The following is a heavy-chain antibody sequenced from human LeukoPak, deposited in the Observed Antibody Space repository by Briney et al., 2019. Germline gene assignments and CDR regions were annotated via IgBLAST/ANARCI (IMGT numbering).Heavy chain of an antibody. J-gene: IGHJ4*02. Sequence: SVKVSCKASGGTFSSYAISWVRQAPGQGLEWMGGIIPIFGTANFAQKFQGRVTITADESTSTAYMELSSLRSDDTAVYYCARRSYYDSSGYYGYWGQGTLVTVSS. CDR3: ARRSYYDSSGYYGY. CDR1: GGTFSSYA. D-gene: IGHD3-22*01. V-gene: IGHV1-69*13. CDR2: IIPIFGTA.